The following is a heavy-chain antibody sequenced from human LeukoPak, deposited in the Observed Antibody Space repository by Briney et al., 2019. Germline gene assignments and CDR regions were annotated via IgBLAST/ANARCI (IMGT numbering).Heavy chain of an antibody. J-gene: IGHJ5*02. D-gene: IGHD6-13*01. Sequence: PGGSLRLSCAAFGFTVSSNYMSWVRQAPGKGLEWVSVIFGGGGTYYGDSVRGRFTISRDNSKNTLYLQMNSLRAGDTAVYYCARGKRYSSSWFYNRFDPWGQGTLVTVSS. CDR3: ARGKRYSSSWFYNRFDP. CDR1: GFTVSSNY. V-gene: IGHV3-53*01. CDR2: IFGGGGT.